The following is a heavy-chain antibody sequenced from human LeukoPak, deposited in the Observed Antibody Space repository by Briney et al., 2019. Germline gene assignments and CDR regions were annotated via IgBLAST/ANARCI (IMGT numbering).Heavy chain of an antibody. CDR1: RYTSTADG. Sequence: GASVKVSCMASRYTSTADGICRVRQAPGQGLEWMGWITTYSGNTYYAQKLQGRVTMTTDTSTSTAYMELRSLRSDDTAVYYCATPLIGQGVSLGYWGQGTLVTVSS. V-gene: IGHV1-18*01. CDR2: ITTYSGNT. J-gene: IGHJ4*02. D-gene: IGHD3-16*01. CDR3: ATPLIGQGVSLGY.